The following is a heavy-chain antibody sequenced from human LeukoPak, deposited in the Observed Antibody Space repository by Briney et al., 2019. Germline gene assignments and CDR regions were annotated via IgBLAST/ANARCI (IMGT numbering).Heavy chain of an antibody. CDR3: AKDRDCXXXXXXXXPGDXDY. V-gene: IGHV3-23*01. Sequence: PGGSLRLSCAASGFTFSSYAMSWVRQAPGKGLEWVSAISGSGGSTYYADSVKGRFTISRDNSKNTLYLQMNSLRAEDTAVYYCAKDRDCXXXXXXXXPGDXDYWGQGTL. D-gene: IGHD2-15*01. J-gene: IGHJ4*02. CDR2: ISGSGGST. CDR1: GFTFSSYA.